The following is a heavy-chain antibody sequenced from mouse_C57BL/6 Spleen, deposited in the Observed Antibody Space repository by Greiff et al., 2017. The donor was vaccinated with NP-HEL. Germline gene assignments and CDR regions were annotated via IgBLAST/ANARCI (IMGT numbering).Heavy chain of an antibody. CDR3: ARYEGNYAMDY. Sequence: EVKLMESGGGLVQPGGSLSLSCAASGFTFTDYYMSWVRQPPGKALEWLGFIRNKANGYTTVYSASVKGRFTISRDNSQSILYLQMNALRAEDSAAYYCARYEGNYAMDYWGQGTSVTVSS. V-gene: IGHV7-3*01. CDR2: IRNKANGYTT. CDR1: GFTFTDYY. J-gene: IGHJ4*01.